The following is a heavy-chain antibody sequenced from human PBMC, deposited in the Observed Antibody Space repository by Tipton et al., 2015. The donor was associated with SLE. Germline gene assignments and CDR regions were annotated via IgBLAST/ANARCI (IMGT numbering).Heavy chain of an antibody. J-gene: IGHJ3*02. V-gene: IGHV3-30*04. CDR3: ARDGYISGWNAFDI. CDR1: GFTFSSYA. D-gene: IGHD6-19*01. CDR2: ISYDGSNK. Sequence: RSLRLSCAASGFTFSSYAMHWVRQAPGKGLEWVAVISYDGSNKYYADSVKGRFTISRDNSKNTVYLQINSLRAEDTAVYYCARDGYISGWNAFDIWGQGTKVTASS.